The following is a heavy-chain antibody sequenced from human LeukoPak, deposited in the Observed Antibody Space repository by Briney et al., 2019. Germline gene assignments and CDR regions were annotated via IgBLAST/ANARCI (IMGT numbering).Heavy chain of an antibody. V-gene: IGHV1-18*01. CDR3: AREFTPTPPGYCSGGSCYKSKTNYYYYGMDV. D-gene: IGHD2-15*01. CDR1: GYIFTSCG. J-gene: IGHJ6*02. CDR2: SIAYNGNT. Sequence: SVKVSFKGSGYIFTSCGISWVRQAPGQGLEWVGLSIAYNGNTNYAQKLPGRVTMTTDTSTSTAYMELRSLRSDDTAVYYCAREFTPTPPGYCSGGSCYKSKTNYYYYGMDVWGQGTTVTVSS.